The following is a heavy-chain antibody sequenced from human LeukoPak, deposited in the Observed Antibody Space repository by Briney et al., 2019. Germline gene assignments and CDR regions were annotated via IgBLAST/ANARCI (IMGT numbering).Heavy chain of an antibody. CDR2: IYYSGST. D-gene: IGHD3-22*01. CDR1: GGSFSGYY. Sequence: PSETLSLTCAVYGGSFSGYYWSWIRQPPGKGLEWIGSIYYSGSTNYNPSLKSRVTISVDTSKNHFSLRLSSVTAADTAVYYCATISGYYYFYYYMDVWGKGTTVTVS. CDR3: ATISGYYYFYYYMDV. J-gene: IGHJ6*03. V-gene: IGHV4-34*01.